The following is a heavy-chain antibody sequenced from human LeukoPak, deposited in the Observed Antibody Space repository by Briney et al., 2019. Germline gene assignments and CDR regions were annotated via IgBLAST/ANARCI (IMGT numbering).Heavy chain of an antibody. D-gene: IGHD6-13*01. CDR3: AADRGIYYFDY. J-gene: IGHJ4*02. Sequence: SETLSLTCTVSGGSISSSSYYWGWIRQPPGKGLEWIGSIYYSGSTYYNPSLKSRVTISVDTSKNQFSLKLSSVTAADTAVYYCAADRGIYYFDYWGQGTLVTVSS. CDR1: GGSISSSSYY. CDR2: IYYSGST. V-gene: IGHV4-39*01.